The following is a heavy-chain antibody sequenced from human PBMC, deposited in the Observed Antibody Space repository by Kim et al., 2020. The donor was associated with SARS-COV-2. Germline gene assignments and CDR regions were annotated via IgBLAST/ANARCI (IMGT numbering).Heavy chain of an antibody. Sequence: YAVSLKSRITINPETSKNQFSLQLNSVTPEDTAVYYCARNPRTRGGDFDYWGQGTLVTVSS. J-gene: IGHJ4*02. D-gene: IGHD3-16*01. CDR3: ARNPRTRGGDFDY. V-gene: IGHV6-1*01.